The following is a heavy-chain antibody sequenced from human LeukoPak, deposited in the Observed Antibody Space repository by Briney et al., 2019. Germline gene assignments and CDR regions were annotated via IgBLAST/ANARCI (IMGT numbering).Heavy chain of an antibody. D-gene: IGHD6-19*01. CDR2: INTSGGST. Sequence: GASVKVSCKAPGYTFTSYYMHWVRQAPGQGLEWMGIINTSGGSTSYAQKFQGRVTMTRATSTSPVYMELSSLRSEDTAVYYCARALTGYSSGWYRLLDYWGQGTLVTVSS. CDR3: ARALTGYSSGWYRLLDY. CDR1: GYTFTSYY. J-gene: IGHJ4*02. V-gene: IGHV1-46*01.